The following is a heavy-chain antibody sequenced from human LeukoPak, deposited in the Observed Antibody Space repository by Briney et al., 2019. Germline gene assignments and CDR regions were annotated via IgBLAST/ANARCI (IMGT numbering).Heavy chain of an antibody. CDR3: ARDSYYGDSRSLHFDY. Sequence: ASVKVSCKVSGYTFTGHYMHWVRQAPGQGLEWMGWINPNSGAINYAQRFQGRVTMTRDTSISTVYMELSSLRSDDTAVYYCARDSYYGDSRSLHFDYWGQGTLVTVSS. D-gene: IGHD4-17*01. V-gene: IGHV1-2*02. J-gene: IGHJ4*02. CDR2: INPNSGAI. CDR1: GYTFTGHY.